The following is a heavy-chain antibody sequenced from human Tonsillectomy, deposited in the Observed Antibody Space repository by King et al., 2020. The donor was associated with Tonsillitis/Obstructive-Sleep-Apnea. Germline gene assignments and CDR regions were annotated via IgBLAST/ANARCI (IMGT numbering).Heavy chain of an antibody. CDR3: ARGAGYDHIWGSYIDF. CDR2: ISSGGGLI. V-gene: IGHV3-21*01. J-gene: IGHJ4*02. Sequence: VQLVESGGGLVKPGGSLRLSCVVSGFAFRTYNMNWVRQAPGKGLEWVSSISSGGGLIYYADSMKGRFTLSRDNAKNSHYLQMYSLTVEDTAVYYCARGAGYDHIWGSYIDFWGQGTLVTVSS. D-gene: IGHD3-16*01. CDR1: GFAFRTYN.